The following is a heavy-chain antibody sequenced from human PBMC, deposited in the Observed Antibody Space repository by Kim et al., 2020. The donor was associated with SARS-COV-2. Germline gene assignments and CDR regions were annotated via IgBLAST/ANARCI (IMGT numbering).Heavy chain of an antibody. CDR2: ISSSGSTI. Sequence: GGSLRLSCAASGFTFSSYEMNWVRQAPGKGLEWVSYISSSGSTIYYADSVKGRFTISRDNAKNSLYLQMNSLRAEDTAVYYCARDSTSGGYGYYYYYGMDVWGEGTTVTVSS. J-gene: IGHJ6*04. D-gene: IGHD1-26*01. CDR1: GFTFSSYE. V-gene: IGHV3-48*03. CDR3: ARDSTSGGYGYYYYYGMDV.